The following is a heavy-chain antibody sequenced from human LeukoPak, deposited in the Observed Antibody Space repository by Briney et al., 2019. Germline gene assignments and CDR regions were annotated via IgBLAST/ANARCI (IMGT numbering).Heavy chain of an antibody. CDR3: ARDSLICNTTTCVKFDF. CDR1: GFAFSSHN. D-gene: IGHD2-8*01. CDR2: ISAGSDTI. V-gene: IGHV3-48*04. Sequence: GGSLRLSCVASGFAFSSHNMHWVRQAPGKGLEWVSYISAGSDTIYYADSVKGRFTISRDNARNSLFLQMSSLRAEDTAVYYRARDSLICNTTTCVKFDFWGQGTLVAVSS. J-gene: IGHJ4*02.